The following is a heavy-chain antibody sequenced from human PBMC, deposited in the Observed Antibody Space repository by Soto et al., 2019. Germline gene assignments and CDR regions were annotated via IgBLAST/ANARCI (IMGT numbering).Heavy chain of an antibody. CDR2: ISANNGIT. V-gene: IGHV1-18*04. CDR1: GYTFSKYG. CDR3: ARDLIAAAGNDY. Sequence: ASVKVSCKASGYTFSKYGISCVRQAPGQGLEWMGWISANNGITNYAQKVQGRVTMTTDTSTSTAYMELRSLRSDDTAVYYCARDLIAAAGNDYWGQGTLVTVSS. J-gene: IGHJ4*02. D-gene: IGHD6-13*01.